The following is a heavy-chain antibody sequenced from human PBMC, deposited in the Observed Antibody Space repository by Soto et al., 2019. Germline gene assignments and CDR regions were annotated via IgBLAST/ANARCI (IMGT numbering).Heavy chain of an antibody. D-gene: IGHD5-12*01. CDR3: GKAQSDYHCDSRPPFDN. CDR1: GFTLRNYA. V-gene: IGHV3-23*01. Sequence: GGSLRLSCEASGFTLRNYAMTWVRQAPGKGLEWVSLISANDVGTYYAESVKTRFTISTDQSRNTVYLQMDSLRADDTAISYCGKAQSDYHCDSRPPFDNVGQEALVAVSS. CDR2: ISANDVGT. J-gene: IGHJ4*01.